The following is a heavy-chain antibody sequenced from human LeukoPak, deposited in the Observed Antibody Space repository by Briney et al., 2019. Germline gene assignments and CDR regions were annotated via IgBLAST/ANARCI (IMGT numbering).Heavy chain of an antibody. V-gene: IGHV4-34*01. J-gene: IGHJ5*02. Sequence: PSETLSLTCAVYGGSFGGYYWSWIRQPPGKGLEWIGEINHSGSTNYNPSLKSRVTISVDTSKNQFSLKLSSVTAADTAVYYCARVASYGWDWFDPWGQGTLVTVSS. CDR2: INHSGST. CDR1: GGSFGGYY. D-gene: IGHD5-18*01. CDR3: ARVASYGWDWFDP.